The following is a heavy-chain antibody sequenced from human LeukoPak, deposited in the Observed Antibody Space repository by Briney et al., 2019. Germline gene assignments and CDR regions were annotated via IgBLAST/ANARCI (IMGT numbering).Heavy chain of an antibody. V-gene: IGHV1-2*02. D-gene: IGHD2-2*01. CDR1: GYTFTGYY. CDR3: ARAKYCSSTSCYARGEYFQH. Sequence: GASVKVSCKASGYTFTGYYMHWVRQAPGQGLEWMGWINPNSGGTNYAQKFQGRVTMTRDTSISTAYMELSRLRSDDTAVYYCARAKYCSSTSCYARGEYFQHWGQGTLVTVSS. CDR2: INPNSGGT. J-gene: IGHJ1*01.